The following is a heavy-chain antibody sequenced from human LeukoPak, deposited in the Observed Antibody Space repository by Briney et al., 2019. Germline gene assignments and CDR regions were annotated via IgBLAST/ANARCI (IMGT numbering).Heavy chain of an antibody. V-gene: IGHV3-7*01. CDR2: INQGGTEK. Sequence: PGGSLRLSCAASEFRFNGYWMSWVRQAPGKGLEWVANINQGGTEKYYVDSVRGRFTISRDNAKNSLYLQMNNLRVEDTAVYYCARGHRGYSYGTPGSRAETPDYWGQGTLVTVSS. CDR1: EFRFNGYW. D-gene: IGHD5-18*01. J-gene: IGHJ4*02. CDR3: ARGHRGYSYGTPGSRAETPDY.